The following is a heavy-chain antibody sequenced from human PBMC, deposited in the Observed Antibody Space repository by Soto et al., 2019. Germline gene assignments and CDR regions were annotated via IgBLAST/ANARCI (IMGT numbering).Heavy chain of an antibody. CDR2: IDWDDDK. CDR1: GFSLSTSGMR. V-gene: IGHV2-70*01. D-gene: IGHD3-9*01. Sequence: GSGPTLVNPTQTLTLTCTFSGFSLSTSGMRVSWIRQPPGKALEWLALIDWDDDKYYSTSLKTRLTISKDTSKNQVVLTMTNMDPVDTATYYCARIVYDILTGYTYDYWGQGTLVTVSS. CDR3: ARIVYDILTGYTYDY. J-gene: IGHJ4*02.